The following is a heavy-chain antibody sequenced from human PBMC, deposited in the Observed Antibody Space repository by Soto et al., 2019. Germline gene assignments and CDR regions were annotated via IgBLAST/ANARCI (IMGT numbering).Heavy chain of an antibody. D-gene: IGHD3-10*01. J-gene: IGHJ5*02. CDR1: GHLFNNHW. Sequence: PGESLKIPCNCPGHLFNNHWIGWVRQTPGKGLEWVGLIFTRDSETKTSPSFQGHVSFSVDNSINTAYLQWASLKTTDTGIYFCASGYFDSGHGYDLWGQGTLVTVSS. CDR2: IFTRDSET. V-gene: IGHV5-51*01. CDR3: ASGYFDSGHGYDL.